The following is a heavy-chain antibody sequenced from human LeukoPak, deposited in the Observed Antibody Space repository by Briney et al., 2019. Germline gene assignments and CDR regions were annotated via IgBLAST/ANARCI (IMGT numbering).Heavy chain of an antibody. CDR2: VYYSGSA. CDR3: ARKPIINNAWYYFDY. D-gene: IGHD1/OR15-1a*01. Sequence: SETLSLTCTVSGGSVGSGTYYWSWIRQSPGKGLEWIGNVYYSGSAYYNPSLKSRVTMSVDTSKNQFSLKLSSVTAADTAVYYCARKPIINNAWYYFDYWGQGALVTVSS. J-gene: IGHJ4*02. V-gene: IGHV4-39*07. CDR1: GGSVGSGTYY.